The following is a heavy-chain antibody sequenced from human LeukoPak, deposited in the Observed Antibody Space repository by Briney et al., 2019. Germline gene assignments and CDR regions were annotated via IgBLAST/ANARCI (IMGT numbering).Heavy chain of an antibody. J-gene: IGHJ3*02. CDR1: GGTFSSYA. CDR3: ATVYIVATTKRAFDI. D-gene: IGHD5-12*01. V-gene: IGHV1-69*05. CDR2: IIPIFGTA. Sequence: SVKVSCKASGGTFSSYAISWVRQAPGQGLEWMGGIIPIFGTATYAQKFQGRVTITTDESTSTAYMELSSLRSEDTAVYYCATVYIVATTKRAFDIWGQGTMVTVSS.